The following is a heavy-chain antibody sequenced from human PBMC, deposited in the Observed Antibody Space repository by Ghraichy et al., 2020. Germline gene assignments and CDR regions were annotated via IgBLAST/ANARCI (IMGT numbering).Heavy chain of an antibody. CDR1: GFSVSNNY. CDR2: IYSGGDT. J-gene: IGHJ4*02. CDR3: ARWYCSTTNCYYDY. V-gene: IGHV3-53*01. D-gene: IGHD2-2*01. Sequence: GESLNISCAASGFSVSNNYMSWVRQAPGKGLEWVSFIYSGGDTYYADSVKGRFTISRDNSKNTLYLQMNSLRADDTAVYYCARWYCSTTNCYYDYWGQGTLVTVSS.